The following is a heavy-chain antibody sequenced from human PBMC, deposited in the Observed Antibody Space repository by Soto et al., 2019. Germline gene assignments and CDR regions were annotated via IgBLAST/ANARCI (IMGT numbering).Heavy chain of an antibody. V-gene: IGHV3-30*18. CDR3: AKQFDLGGLEDY. D-gene: IGHD1-1*01. J-gene: IGHJ4*02. Sequence: LRLSCAASGFTFSDHGMHWVRQAPGKGLEWVAVISHDGNSKYYGDSVKGRFTVSRDNSNNMAYLQMNSLRLEDTAMYYCAKQFDLGGLEDYWGQGTLVTVSS. CDR2: ISHDGNSK. CDR1: GFTFSDHG.